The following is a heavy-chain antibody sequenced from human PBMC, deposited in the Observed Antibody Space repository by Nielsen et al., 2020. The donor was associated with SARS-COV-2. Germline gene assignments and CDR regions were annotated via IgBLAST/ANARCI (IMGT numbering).Heavy chain of an antibody. D-gene: IGHD3-10*01. V-gene: IGHV4-34*01. J-gene: IGHJ6*02. CDR2: INHSGST. Sequence: RQAPGKGLEWIGEINHSGSTNYNPSLKSRVTISVDTSKNQFSLKLSSVTAADTAVYYCARGYYGSGSYYNRARVHYYGMDVWGQGTTVTVSS. CDR3: ARGYYGSGSYYNRARVHYYGMDV.